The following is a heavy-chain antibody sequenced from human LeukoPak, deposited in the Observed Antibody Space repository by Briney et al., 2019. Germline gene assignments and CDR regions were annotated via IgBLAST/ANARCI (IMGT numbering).Heavy chain of an antibody. CDR2: IYHSGST. CDR1: GGSISSGGYS. V-gene: IGHV4-30-2*01. CDR3: ARAYDFHVDY. Sequence: PSQTLSLTCAVSGGSISSGGYSWSWLRQPPGKGLEWIGYIYHSGSTYYNPSLKSRVTISVDRSKNQFSLKLSSVTAADTAVYYCARAYDFHVDYWGQGTLVTVSS. D-gene: IGHD3-3*01. J-gene: IGHJ4*02.